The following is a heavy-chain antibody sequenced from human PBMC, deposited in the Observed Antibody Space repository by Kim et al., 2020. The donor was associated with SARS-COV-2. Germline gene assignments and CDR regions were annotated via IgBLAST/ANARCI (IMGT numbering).Heavy chain of an antibody. J-gene: IGHJ4*02. Sequence: SETLSLTCAVYGGSFSGYYWSWIRQPPGKGLEWIGEINHSGSTNYNPSLKSRVTISVDTSKNQFSLKLSSVTAADTAVYYRARGVRYFDFDYWGQGTLVTVSS. CDR3: ARGVRYFDFDY. V-gene: IGHV4-34*01. CDR2: INHSGST. D-gene: IGHD3-9*01. CDR1: GGSFSGYY.